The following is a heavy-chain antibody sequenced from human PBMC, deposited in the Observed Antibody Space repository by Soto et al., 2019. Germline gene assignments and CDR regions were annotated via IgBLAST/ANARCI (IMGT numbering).Heavy chain of an antibody. Sequence: GGSLRLSCAASGFTFSGSAMHWVRQASGKGLEWVGRISSKANSYATAYAASVKGRFTISRDDSKNTAYLKMNSLKTEDAAVYFCTRPSKAGDAFDIWGQGTMVTVSS. CDR3: TRPSKAGDAFDI. V-gene: IGHV3-73*01. CDR2: ISSKANSYAT. D-gene: IGHD6-13*01. J-gene: IGHJ3*02. CDR1: GFTFSGSA.